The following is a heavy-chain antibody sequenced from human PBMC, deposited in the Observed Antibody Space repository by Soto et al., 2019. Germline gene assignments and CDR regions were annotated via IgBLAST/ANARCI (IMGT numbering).Heavy chain of an antibody. J-gene: IGHJ4*02. V-gene: IGHV3-21*01. D-gene: IGHD6-13*01. CDR1: GVTGISYS. Sequence: GGSRRLSCAAAGVTGISYSRNWGRQDPGKGLEWVSSISSSSSYIYYADSVKGRFTISRDNAKNSLYLQMNSLRAEDTAVYYCARFQIAQQLGEFDYWGQGTLVTVSS. CDR3: ARFQIAQQLGEFDY. CDR2: ISSSSSYI.